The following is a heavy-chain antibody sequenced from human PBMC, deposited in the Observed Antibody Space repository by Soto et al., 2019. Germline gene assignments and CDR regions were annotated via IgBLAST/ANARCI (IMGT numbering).Heavy chain of an antibody. CDR2: ISASTLTT. Sequence: EVELVESGGGLVQPGGSLRLSCAASGFPFSTYSMSWVRQAPGKGLEWISYISASTLTTFDADSVKGRFTISRDTAQNSLYLQMNNLRDEDTAVYYCARAPQLVAPAATGFDSWGQGTLVTVSS. CDR3: ARAPQLVAPAATGFDS. CDR1: GFPFSTYS. J-gene: IGHJ4*02. D-gene: IGHD2-2*01. V-gene: IGHV3-48*02.